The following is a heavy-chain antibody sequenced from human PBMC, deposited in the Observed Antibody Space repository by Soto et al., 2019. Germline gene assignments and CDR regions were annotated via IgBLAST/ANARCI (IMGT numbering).Heavy chain of an antibody. D-gene: IGHD2-2*01. V-gene: IGHV4-4*02. Sequence: QVQLQESGPGLVKPSGTLSLTCAVSSGSISSSNWWSWVRQPPGKGLEWIGEIYHSGSTNYNPSLKSRLTISEDKSKTQFSLKLSSVPAADTAVYYGARSRYCSSTSCYFDYWGQGTLVTVSS. CDR1: SGSISSSNW. CDR2: IYHSGST. CDR3: ARSRYCSSTSCYFDY. J-gene: IGHJ4*02.